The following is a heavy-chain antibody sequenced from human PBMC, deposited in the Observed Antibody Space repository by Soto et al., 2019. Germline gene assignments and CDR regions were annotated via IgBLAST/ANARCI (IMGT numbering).Heavy chain of an antibody. CDR1: GDSVSSNSSA. CDR2: TYYRSKWYN. CDR3: ARLASRSSWYSDGWFDP. V-gene: IGHV6-1*01. Sequence: SQTLSLTFAISGDSVSSNSSAWNCISQSPSRGLEWLGRTYYRSKWYNDYAVSVKSRITINPDTSKNQFSLQLNSVTPEDTAVYYCARLASRSSWYSDGWFDPWGQGTLVTVSS. J-gene: IGHJ5*02. D-gene: IGHD6-13*01.